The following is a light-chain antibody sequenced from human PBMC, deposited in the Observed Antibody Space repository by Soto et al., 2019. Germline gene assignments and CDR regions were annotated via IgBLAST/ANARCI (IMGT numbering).Light chain of an antibody. J-gene: IGKJ5*01. CDR2: GAS. CDR1: QSINSY. V-gene: IGKV3D-15*01. Sequence: VMTQSPATLSVSPGERATLSCRASQSINSYFAWYQQKPGQAPRLLIYGASNRAPGIPDRFSGSGSGTDFTLTISRLEPEDSAVYYCQRITFGQGTRLEIK. CDR3: QRIT.